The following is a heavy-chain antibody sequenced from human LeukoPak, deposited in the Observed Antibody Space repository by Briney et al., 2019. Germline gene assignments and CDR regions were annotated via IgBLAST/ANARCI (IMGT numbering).Heavy chain of an antibody. CDR1: GYTFTSYD. V-gene: IGHV1-8*01. Sequence: ASVKVSCKASGYTFTSYDINWVRQATGQGLEWMGWMNPNNNNTGYAQKFQGRVTMTRNTPISTAYMELSSLRSEDTAVYYCARYLRSNYNFDFWGQGTLVTVSS. D-gene: IGHD5-24*01. CDR3: ARYLRSNYNFDF. CDR2: MNPNNNNT. J-gene: IGHJ4*02.